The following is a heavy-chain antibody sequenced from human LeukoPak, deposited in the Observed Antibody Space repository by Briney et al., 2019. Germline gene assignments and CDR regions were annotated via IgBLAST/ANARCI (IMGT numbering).Heavy chain of an antibody. CDR1: GGSFSGYY. J-gene: IGHJ6*03. D-gene: IGHD2-2*02. CDR3: ARALKGCSSTSCYRAYYYYMDV. V-gene: IGHV4-34*01. CDR2: NNHSGST. Sequence: PSETLSLTCAVYGGSFSGYYWSSIRQPPGKGLEWIGENNHSGSTNYNPSLKSRVTISVDTSKNQFSLKLSSVTAADTAVYYCARALKGCSSTSCYRAYYYYMDVWGKGTTVTVSS.